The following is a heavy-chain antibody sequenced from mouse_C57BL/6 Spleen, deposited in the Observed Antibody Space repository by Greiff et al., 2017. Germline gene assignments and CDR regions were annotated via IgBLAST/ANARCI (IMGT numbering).Heavy chain of an antibody. Sequence: QVQLQQSGAELVKPGASVKISCKASGYAFSSYWMNWVKQRPGKGLEWIGRIYPGDGDTNYNGKFKGKATLTADKSSSTAYMQLSSLTSEDSAVYFCARGGTLYYYAMDYWGQGTSVTVSS. CDR1: GYAFSSYW. V-gene: IGHV1-82*01. D-gene: IGHD3-3*01. J-gene: IGHJ4*01. CDR2: IYPGDGDT. CDR3: ARGGTLYYYAMDY.